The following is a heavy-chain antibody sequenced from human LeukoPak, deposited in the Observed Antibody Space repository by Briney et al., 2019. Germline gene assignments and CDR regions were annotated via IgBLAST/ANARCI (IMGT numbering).Heavy chain of an antibody. CDR1: GFTFSSYG. CDR3: AKDNRMVRGVIGSAMDV. J-gene: IGHJ6*02. CDR2: ISYDGSNK. Sequence: PGGSLRLSCAASGFTFSSYGMHWVRQAPSKGLEWVAVISYDGSNKYYADSVKGRFTISRDNSKNTLYLQMNSLRAEDTAVYYCAKDNRMVRGVIGSAMDVWGQGTTVTVSS. D-gene: IGHD3-10*01. V-gene: IGHV3-30*18.